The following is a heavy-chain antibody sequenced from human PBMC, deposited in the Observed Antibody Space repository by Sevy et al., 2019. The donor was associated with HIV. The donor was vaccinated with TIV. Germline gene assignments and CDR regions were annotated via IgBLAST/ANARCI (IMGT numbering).Heavy chain of an antibody. CDR1: GFTFGDYC. J-gene: IGHJ4*02. D-gene: IGHD3-16*01. V-gene: IGHV3-49*04. CDR2: LKSDVYGGTV. Sequence: GGSLRLSCTASGFTFGDYCMSWVRQAPGKGLEWVAFLKSDVYGGTVDHAASVRGRFVISRDDSKTIAYLQMNDLKTEDTGDYYCTRGKAAQSIFDYWGQGALVTVSS. CDR3: TRGKAAQSIFDY.